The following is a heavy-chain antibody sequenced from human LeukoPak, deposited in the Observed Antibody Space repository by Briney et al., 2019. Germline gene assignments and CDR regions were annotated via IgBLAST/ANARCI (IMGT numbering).Heavy chain of an antibody. D-gene: IGHD2-15*01. CDR3: ARGPPDCSGGSCFLDY. V-gene: IGHV1-18*01. CDR2: ISAYNGNT. J-gene: IGHJ4*02. CDR1: GYTFTSYG. Sequence: ASVKVSCKASGYTFTSYGISWVRQAPGQGLEWIGWISAYNGNTNYAQKLQGRVTMTTDTSTSTAYIELRSLRSDDTAVYYCARGPPDCSGGSCFLDYWGQGTLVTVSS.